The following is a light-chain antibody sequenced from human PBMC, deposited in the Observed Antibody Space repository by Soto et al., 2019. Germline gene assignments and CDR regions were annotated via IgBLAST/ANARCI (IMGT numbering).Light chain of an antibody. V-gene: IGKV3-15*01. Sequence: EIVMTQSPATLSVSPGERVTLSCRASQRISSNLAWYQQKPGQAPRLLIYGASSRATGIPARFSGSGSGAEFTITISSLQSEDFAVYYCQQYNNWPPWTFGQGTKVEIK. J-gene: IGKJ1*01. CDR1: QRISSN. CDR2: GAS. CDR3: QQYNNWPPWT.